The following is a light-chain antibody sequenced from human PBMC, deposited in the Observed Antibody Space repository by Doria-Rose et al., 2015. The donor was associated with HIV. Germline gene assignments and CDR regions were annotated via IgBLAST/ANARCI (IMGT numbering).Light chain of an antibody. CDR1: SLRNFY. CDR2: GKN. J-gene: IGLJ3*02. Sequence: VVTQEPAVSVALGQTVRITCQGDSLRNFYASWYQQKPGQAPILVIYGKNNRPSGIPDRFSGSSSGNTSSLTITGAQAEDEADYYCNSRDSSQRVFGGGTSLTVL. CDR3: NSRDSSQRV. V-gene: IGLV3-19*01.